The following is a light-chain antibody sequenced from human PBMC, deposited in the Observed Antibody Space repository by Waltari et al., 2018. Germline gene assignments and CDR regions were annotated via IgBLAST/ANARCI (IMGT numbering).Light chain of an antibody. CDR2: DVN. V-gene: IGLV2-11*01. CDR3: CSYAGTYTS. CDR1: SSDVGSYTY. J-gene: IGLJ2*01. Sequence: QSALTQPRSVSGSPGQSVTISCTGTSSDVGSYTYVSWYQHHPGKAPKLMIYDVNKRPSGVPDRFSGSNSGNTASLTISGLQAEDEADYFCCSYAGTYTSFGGGTKLTVL.